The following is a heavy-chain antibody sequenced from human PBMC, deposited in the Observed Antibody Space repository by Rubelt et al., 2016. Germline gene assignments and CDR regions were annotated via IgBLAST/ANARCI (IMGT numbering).Heavy chain of an antibody. V-gene: IGHV4-39*07. Sequence: QLQLQESGPGLVKASETLSLTCAVSGGSINSTSYNWGWIRQPPGKGLECIGTIYYSGTTYYNPSLKGRVTRSVDTSKKQFYLKLMSVTVADSARYYCARRLYYCDSSGHLGWFDPWGPGTLVTVSS. D-gene: IGHD3-22*01. J-gene: IGHJ5*02. CDR3: ARRLYYCDSSGHLGWFDP. CDR1: GGSINSTSYN. CDR2: IYYSGTT.